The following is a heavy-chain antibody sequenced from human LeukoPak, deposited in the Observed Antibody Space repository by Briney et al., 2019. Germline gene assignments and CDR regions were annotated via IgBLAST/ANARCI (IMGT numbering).Heavy chain of an antibody. CDR2: IIPIFGTA. D-gene: IGHD3-16*02. CDR1: GGTFSSYA. CDR3: ARGGSYVWGSYLLKGTQRTDFDY. V-gene: IGHV1-69*13. Sequence: SVKVSCKASGGTFSSYAISWVRQAPGQGLEWMGGIIPIFGTANYAQKFQGRVTITADESTSTAYMELSRLRSDDTAVYYCARGGSYVWGSYLLKGTQRTDFDYWGQGTLVTVSS. J-gene: IGHJ4*02.